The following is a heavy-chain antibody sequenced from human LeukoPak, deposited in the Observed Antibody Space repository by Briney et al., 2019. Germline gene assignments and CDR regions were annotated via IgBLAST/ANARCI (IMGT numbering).Heavy chain of an antibody. CDR2: ISVNGGRT. Sequence: GGTLRLSCAASGFTFSSYGMSWVRQTPGKGLEWVSGISVNGGRTYYADSLKGRFTLSRDSPKNTLYLQVNSLRAEDTALYYCARERGYYSSFDYWGQGTLVTVSS. V-gene: IGHV3-23*01. CDR3: ARERGYYSSFDY. J-gene: IGHJ4*02. D-gene: IGHD3-22*01. CDR1: GFTFSSYG.